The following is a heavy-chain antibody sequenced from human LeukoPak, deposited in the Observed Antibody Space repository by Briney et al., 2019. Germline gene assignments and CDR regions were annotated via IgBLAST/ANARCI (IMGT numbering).Heavy chain of an antibody. CDR3: ARYYDSSGYMDY. CDR2: INPNSGGT. V-gene: IGHV1-2*02. CDR1: GYTFTGYY. D-gene: IGHD3-22*01. Sequence: ASVKVSCKASGYTFTGYYMHWVRQAPGQGLEWMGWINPNSGGTNYAQKFQGRVTMTRDTSISTAYMELSRLRSDDTAVYYCARYYDSSGYMDYWGQGTLVTVSS. J-gene: IGHJ4*02.